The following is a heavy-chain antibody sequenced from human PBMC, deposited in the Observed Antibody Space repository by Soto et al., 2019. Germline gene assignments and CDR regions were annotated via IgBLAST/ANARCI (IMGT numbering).Heavy chain of an antibody. J-gene: IGHJ4*02. CDR2: ISGSGDIT. D-gene: IGHD3-22*01. CDR1: GFTFSSYG. CDR3: AKGKYYD. V-gene: IGHV3-23*01. Sequence: EVQLLESGGGLEKPGGSLRLSCAASGFTFSSYGMTWVRQAPGKGLEWVSGISGSGDITVYADSVKGRFTISRDNSKTTLYLQMNSLRAEDTAVYYCAKGKYYDWGQGTLVTVSS.